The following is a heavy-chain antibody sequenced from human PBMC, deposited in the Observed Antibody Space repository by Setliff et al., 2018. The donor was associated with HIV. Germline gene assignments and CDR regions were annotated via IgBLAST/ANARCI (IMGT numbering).Heavy chain of an antibody. CDR2: IYHTGST. CDR3: ARGGRDGIA. V-gene: IGHV4-4*02. J-gene: IGHJ5*02. D-gene: IGHD2-21*01. Sequence: SETLSLTCAVSGTSVSTYNWWSWVRQPPGQALEWIGEIYHTGSTYYNPSLKSRVTMSVDTSKNQFSLKLNSVPTADTAVNYCARGGRDGIAWGQGTLVTVSS. CDR1: GTSVSTYNW.